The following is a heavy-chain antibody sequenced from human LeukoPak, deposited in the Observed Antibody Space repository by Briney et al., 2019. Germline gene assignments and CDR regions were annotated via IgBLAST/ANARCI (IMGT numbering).Heavy chain of an antibody. V-gene: IGHV4-30-2*01. J-gene: IGHJ4*02. CDR1: GGSISSGGYY. D-gene: IGHD6-13*01. CDR3: ARGPHLAAAGHVFDY. CDR2: IYHSGST. Sequence: SETLSLTCTVSGGSISSGGYYWSWIRQPPGKGLEWIGYIYHSGSTYYNPSLKSRVTISVDGSKNQFSLKLSSVTAADTGVYYCARGPHLAAAGHVFDYWGQGTLVTVSS.